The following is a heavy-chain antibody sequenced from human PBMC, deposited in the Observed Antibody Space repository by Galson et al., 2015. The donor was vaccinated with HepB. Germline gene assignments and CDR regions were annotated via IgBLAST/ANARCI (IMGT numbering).Heavy chain of an antibody. V-gene: IGHV5-10-1*01. J-gene: IGHJ4*02. CDR2: IDPSDSYT. CDR3: ARAVCTDGVCNTRYFEN. D-gene: IGHD2-8*01. CDR1: GYSFTNYW. Sequence: QSGAEVKKPGESLRISCKGSGYSFTNYWISWVRQMPGKGLEWMGIIDPSDSYTNYSPSFQGHVSISADTSISTAFVQWSSLKASDTAMYYCARAVCTDGVCNTRYFENWGQGTLVTVSS.